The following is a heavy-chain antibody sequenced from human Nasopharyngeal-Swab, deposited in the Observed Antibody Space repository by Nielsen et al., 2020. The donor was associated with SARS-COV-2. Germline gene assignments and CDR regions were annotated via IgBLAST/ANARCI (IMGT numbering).Heavy chain of an antibody. CDR3: ARGPALVIRKTLSSGFDI. V-gene: IGHV4-34*01. CDR2: INHSGRT. J-gene: IGHJ3*02. CDR1: GGSFSGSS. D-gene: IGHD3-10*01. Sequence: SETPSLTCAVFGGSFSGSSWRWIRQPPGRGLEWIGEINHSGRTIYIPSLKSRVTISVDTSKNQFSLNLTSVTAADTAMYYCARGPALVIRKTLSSGFDIWGQGTMVTVSS.